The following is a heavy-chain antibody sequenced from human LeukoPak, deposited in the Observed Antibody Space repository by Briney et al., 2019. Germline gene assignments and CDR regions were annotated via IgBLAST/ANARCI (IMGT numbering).Heavy chain of an antibody. V-gene: IGHV3-30*04. CDR1: GFTFSSYE. Sequence: GGSLRLSCAASGFTFSSYEMNWVRQAPGKGLEWVAVISYDGSNRYYADSVKGRFTISGDNSKNTLYLQMNSLRAEDTAVFYCAKGPKGYCSGGSCYYSYHYMDVWGKGTTVTISS. CDR3: AKGPKGYCSGGSCYYSYHYMDV. D-gene: IGHD2-15*01. J-gene: IGHJ6*03. CDR2: ISYDGSNR.